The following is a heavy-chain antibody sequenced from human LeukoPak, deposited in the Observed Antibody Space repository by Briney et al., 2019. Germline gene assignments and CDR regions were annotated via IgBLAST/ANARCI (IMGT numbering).Heavy chain of an antibody. D-gene: IGHD3-22*01. CDR1: GYTFTGYY. J-gene: IGHJ4*02. CDR3: ARALQDYYDSSGYYSYIGFYLDY. CDR2: INPNSGGT. V-gene: IGHV1-2*02. Sequence: ASVKVSCKASGYTFTGYYMHCVRQAPEQGLEWMGWINPNSGGTNYAQKFQGRVTMTRDTSISTAYMELSRLRSEDTAVYYCARALQDYYDSSGYYSYIGFYLDYWGQGTLVTVSS.